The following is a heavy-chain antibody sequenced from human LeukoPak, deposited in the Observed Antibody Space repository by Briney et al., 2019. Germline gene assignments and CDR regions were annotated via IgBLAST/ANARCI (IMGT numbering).Heavy chain of an antibody. CDR3: ARDKRPVVVPAADSPVDAFDI. V-gene: IGHV4-4*07. Sequence: SETLSLTCTVSGGSISSYYWSWIRQPAGKGLEWIGRIYTSGSTNYNPSLKSRVTMSVDTSKNQFSLKLSSVTAADTAVYDCARDKRPVVVPAADSPVDAFDIWGQGTMVTVSS. D-gene: IGHD2-2*01. J-gene: IGHJ3*02. CDR1: GGSISSYY. CDR2: IYTSGST.